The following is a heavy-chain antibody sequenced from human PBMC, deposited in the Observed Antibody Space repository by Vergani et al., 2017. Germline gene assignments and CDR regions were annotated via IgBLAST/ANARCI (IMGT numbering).Heavy chain of an antibody. V-gene: IGHV3-66*03. D-gene: IGHD3-9*01. Sequence: EVQLVESGGGLIQPGGSLRLSCAASGITVRSNYMSWVRQAPGKGLEWVSVIYSGGSTYYADSVKGRFTISRDNAKNTLYLQMNSLRAEDTAVYYCAKDRGSYYDMLTVDYWGQGTLVTVSS. CDR1: GITVRSNY. CDR2: IYSGGST. CDR3: AKDRGSYYDMLTVDY. J-gene: IGHJ4*02.